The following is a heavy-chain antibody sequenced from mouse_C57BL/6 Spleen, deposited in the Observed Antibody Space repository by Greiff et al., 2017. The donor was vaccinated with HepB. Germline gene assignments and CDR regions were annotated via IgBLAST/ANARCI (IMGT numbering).Heavy chain of an antibody. D-gene: IGHD3-2*02. Sequence: VQLQQSGPELVKPGASVKISCKASGYAFSSSWMNWVKQRPGKGLEWIGRIYPGDGDTNYNGKFTGKATLTADKSSSTAYMQLSSLTSEDSAVYFCAIDSSGYGYYAMDYWGQGTSVTVSS. CDR3: AIDSSGYGYYAMDY. CDR1: GYAFSSSW. V-gene: IGHV1-82*01. J-gene: IGHJ4*01. CDR2: IYPGDGDT.